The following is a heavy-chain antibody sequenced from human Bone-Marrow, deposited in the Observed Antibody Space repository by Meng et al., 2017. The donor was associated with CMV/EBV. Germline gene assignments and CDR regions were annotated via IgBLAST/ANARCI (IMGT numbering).Heavy chain of an antibody. CDR3: AKGVGYCSSISGPECLEY. J-gene: IGHJ4*02. CDR1: GFTFSDYG. D-gene: IGHD2-2*01. Sequence: SLKISCAASGFTFSDYGMHWVRQAPGKGLGWVSRINSNRSSRGYADSVKGRFTISRDNAKNSLYLQMNSLRAEHTAVYYCAKGVGYCSSISGPECLEYWGQGTRVTVSS. V-gene: IGHV3-9*01. CDR2: INSNRSSR.